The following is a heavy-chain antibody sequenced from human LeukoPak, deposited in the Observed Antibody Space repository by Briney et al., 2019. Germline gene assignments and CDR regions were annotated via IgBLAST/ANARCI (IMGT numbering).Heavy chain of an antibody. CDR2: ISGGGSSI. CDR1: GFTFSDYQ. Sequence: PGGSLRLSCAASGFTFSDYQMSWLRQAPGKGLEGVSYISGGGSSIYYADSVKRRFTISRDNAKNSLYLQMNSLGADDTAVYYCASSIAARPWNYWGQGTLVTVSS. V-gene: IGHV3-11*04. J-gene: IGHJ4*02. D-gene: IGHD6-6*01. CDR3: ASSIAARPWNY.